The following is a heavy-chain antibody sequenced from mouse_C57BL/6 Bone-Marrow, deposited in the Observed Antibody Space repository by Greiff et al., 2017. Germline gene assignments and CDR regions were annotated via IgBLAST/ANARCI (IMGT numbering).Heavy chain of an antibody. CDR3: HKYYYGRKDY. CDR1: GSTFTSYG. D-gene: IGHD1-1*01. V-gene: IGHV1-81*01. Sequence: QVQLQPSGAELARPGASVKLSCPASGSTFTSYGISWVKQRTGQGLAWIGEIYPRSGNTYYTETFKGKATLTADKSSSTAYMELRSLTSEDSAVYFCHKYYYGRKDYWGQGTTLTVSS. CDR2: IYPRSGNT. J-gene: IGHJ2*01.